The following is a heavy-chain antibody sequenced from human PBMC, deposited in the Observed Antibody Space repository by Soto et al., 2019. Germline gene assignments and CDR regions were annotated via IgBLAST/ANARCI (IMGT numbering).Heavy chain of an antibody. V-gene: IGHV3-23*01. CDR3: VTGWSEY. CDR2: ISGSGATT. J-gene: IGHJ4*02. D-gene: IGHD2-15*01. Sequence: GGSLRLSCAASGFTFSSCAMSWVRQAPGKGLEWVSSISGSGATTYYADSVKGRFTISRDNSKDTLNLEINNLGADDTAVYYCVTGWSEYWGQGTLVT. CDR1: GFTFSSCA.